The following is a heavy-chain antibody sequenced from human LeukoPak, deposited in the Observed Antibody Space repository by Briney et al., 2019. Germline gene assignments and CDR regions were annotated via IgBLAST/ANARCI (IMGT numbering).Heavy chain of an antibody. Sequence: GGSLRLSCAASGFTFSSYSMNWVRQAPGKGLEWVSSISSSSSSTTYYADSVKGRFTISRDNAKNSLYLQMNSLRAEDTAVYYCASSFWSGYYGYWGQGTLVTVYS. D-gene: IGHD3-3*01. V-gene: IGHV3-48*01. CDR3: ASSFWSGYYGY. CDR2: ISSSSSSTT. J-gene: IGHJ4*02. CDR1: GFTFSSYS.